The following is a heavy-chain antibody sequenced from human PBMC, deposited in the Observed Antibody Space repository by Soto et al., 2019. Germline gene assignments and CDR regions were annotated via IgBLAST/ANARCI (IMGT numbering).Heavy chain of an antibody. CDR3: ARGSSTVFIIPYGMDV. CDR1: GGSVSSGSYY. J-gene: IGHJ6*02. V-gene: IGHV4-61*01. D-gene: IGHD4-4*01. Sequence: SETLSLTCTVSGGSVSSGSYYWSWIRQPPGKGLEWIGYIYYSGSTNYNPSLKSRVTISVDTSKNQFSLKLSSVTAADTAVYYCARGSSTVFIIPYGMDVWGQGTTVNVSS. CDR2: IYYSGST.